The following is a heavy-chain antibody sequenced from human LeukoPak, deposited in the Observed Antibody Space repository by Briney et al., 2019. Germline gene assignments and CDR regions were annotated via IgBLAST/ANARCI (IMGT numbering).Heavy chain of an antibody. V-gene: IGHV4-59*08. CDR3: ARARITGTTLDY. D-gene: IGHD1-7*01. Sequence: SSETLSLTCTVSGGSISSYYWSWIRQPPGKRLEWIGHIYYSGSTNYNPSLKSRVTISVDTSKNQFPLKLSSVTAADTAVYYCARARITGTTLDYWGQGTLVTVSS. CDR2: IYYSGST. J-gene: IGHJ4*02. CDR1: GGSISSYY.